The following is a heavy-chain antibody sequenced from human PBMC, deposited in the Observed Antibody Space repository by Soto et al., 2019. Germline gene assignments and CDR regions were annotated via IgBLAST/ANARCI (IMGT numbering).Heavy chain of an antibody. CDR1: GGSISSYY. CDR2: IYYSGST. V-gene: IGHV4-59*01. Sequence: QVQLQESGPGLVKPSETLSLTCTVSGGSISSYYWSWIRQPPGKGLEWIGYIYYSGSTNYNPSLKSRVTISVDTSKNQFSLKLSSVTAADTAVYYCARGDATGPYYYYYYMDVWGKGTTVTVSS. CDR3: ARGDATGPYYYYYYMDV. J-gene: IGHJ6*03.